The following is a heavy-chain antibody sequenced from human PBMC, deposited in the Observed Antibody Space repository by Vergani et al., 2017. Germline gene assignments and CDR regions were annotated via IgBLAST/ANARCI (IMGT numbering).Heavy chain of an antibody. CDR1: GFTFSSYA. J-gene: IGHJ4*02. Sequence: QVQLVESGGGVVQPGRSLRLSCAASGFTFSSYAMHWVRQAPGKGLEWVAVISYDGSNKYYADSVKGRFTISRDNSKNTLYLQMNSLRAEDTAVYYCAKVVVAATVGYFDYWGQGTLVTVSS. CDR2: ISYDGSNK. D-gene: IGHD2-15*01. CDR3: AKVVVAATVGYFDY. V-gene: IGHV3-30-3*01.